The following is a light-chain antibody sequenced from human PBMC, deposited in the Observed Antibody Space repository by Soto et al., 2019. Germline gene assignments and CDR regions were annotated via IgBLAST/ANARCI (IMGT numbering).Light chain of an antibody. CDR3: QQSYDPPYT. Sequence: IHLTQSPSSLSASVGDEVTITCRTSQGVVNYLNWYQHRSGQAPKILIFDTSSLSRGVPPRFSGSGSGSLFTLTIVSLQPEDFATYYCQQSYDPPYTFVQGT. V-gene: IGKV1-39*01. CDR1: QGVVNY. J-gene: IGKJ2*01. CDR2: DTS.